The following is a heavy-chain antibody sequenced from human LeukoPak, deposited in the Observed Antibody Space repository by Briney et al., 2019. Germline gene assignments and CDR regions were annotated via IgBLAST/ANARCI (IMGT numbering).Heavy chain of an antibody. V-gene: IGHV3-48*03. CDR1: GFTFSSYE. CDR2: IGGSGTTI. J-gene: IGHJ5*02. CDR3: ARGLRFDP. Sequence: GGSPRLSCAASGFTFSSYEMNWVRQAPGKGLEWVSYIGGSGTTISYADSVKGRFTISRDNTKNSLYLQMISLRAEDTAVYYCARGLRFDPWGQGSLVTVSS.